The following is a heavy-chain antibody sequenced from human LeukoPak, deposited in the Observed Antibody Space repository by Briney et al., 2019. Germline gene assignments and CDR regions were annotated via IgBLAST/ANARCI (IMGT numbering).Heavy chain of an antibody. D-gene: IGHD6-13*01. V-gene: IGHV1-18*01. Sequence: ASVKVSCKASGYTFTSYGISWVRQAPGQGLEWMGWISAYNGNTNYAQKLQGRVTMTTDTSTSTAYMELRSLRSDDTAVYYCARVARLSYSSSWYLVDYWGQGTLVTVSS. J-gene: IGHJ4*02. CDR2: ISAYNGNT. CDR3: ARVARLSYSSSWYLVDY. CDR1: GYTFTSYG.